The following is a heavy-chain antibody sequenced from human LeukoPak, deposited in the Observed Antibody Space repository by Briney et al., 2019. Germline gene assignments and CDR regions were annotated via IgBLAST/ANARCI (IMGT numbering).Heavy chain of an antibody. CDR2: INPNSGGT. CDR3: ARDRFLLLRGFDY. V-gene: IGHV1-2*02. CDR1: GYTFTGYY. Sequence: GASVKVSCKASGYTFTGYYMHWVRQAPGRGLEWMGWINPNSGGTNYAQKFQGRVTMTRDTSISTAYMELSRLRSDDTAVYYCARDRFLLLRGFDYWGQGTLVTVSS. D-gene: IGHD3-10*01. J-gene: IGHJ4*02.